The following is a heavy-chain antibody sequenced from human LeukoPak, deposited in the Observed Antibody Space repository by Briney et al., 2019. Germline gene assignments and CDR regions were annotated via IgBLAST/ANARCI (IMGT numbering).Heavy chain of an antibody. J-gene: IGHJ4*02. CDR1: GGSISSYY. Sequence: SETLSLTCTVSGGSISSYYWSWIRQPPGKGLEWIGYIYYSGSTNYNPSLKSRVTISVDTSKNQFSLKLSSVTAADTAVYYCVRAARGNRNDKTGFDYWGQGTLVTVSS. CDR3: VRAARGNRNDKTGFDY. V-gene: IGHV4-59*01. D-gene: IGHD1-1*01. CDR2: IYYSGST.